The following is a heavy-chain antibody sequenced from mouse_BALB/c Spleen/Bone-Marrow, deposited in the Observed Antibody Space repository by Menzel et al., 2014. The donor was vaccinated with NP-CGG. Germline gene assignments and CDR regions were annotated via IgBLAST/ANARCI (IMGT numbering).Heavy chain of an antibody. CDR2: ISSGGTFT. CDR1: GFTFCNYG. J-gene: IGHJ2*01. Sequence: EVQVVESGGDLVKPGGSLKPSCAASGFTFCNYGMSWVRQIPDKRLEWVATISSGGTFTFYSDSVKGRFTISRGNTKHHLTLQMTSLKSADTAMYYCARRRDYDYFDYWGQGTTLTVSS. CDR3: ARRRDYDYFDY. V-gene: IGHV5-6*01. D-gene: IGHD2-4*01.